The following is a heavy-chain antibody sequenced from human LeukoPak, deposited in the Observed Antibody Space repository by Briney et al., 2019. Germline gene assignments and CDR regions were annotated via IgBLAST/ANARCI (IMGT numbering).Heavy chain of an antibody. D-gene: IGHD2-2*01. CDR1: GFTFTNAW. CDR3: ARGNRYQLLPALFDY. CDR2: INHSGST. Sequence: GSLRLSCAASGFTFTNAWMSWIRQPPGKGLEWIGEINHSGSTNYNPSLKSRVTISVDTSKNQFSLKLSSVTAADTAVYYCARGNRYQLLPALFDYWGQGTLVTVSS. J-gene: IGHJ4*02. V-gene: IGHV4-34*01.